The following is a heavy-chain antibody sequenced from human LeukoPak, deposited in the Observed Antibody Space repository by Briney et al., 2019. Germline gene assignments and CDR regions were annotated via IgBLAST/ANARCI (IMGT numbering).Heavy chain of an antibody. CDR3: ATNRPVGGAYWGSFDI. CDR2: FHNTGGT. CDR1: GGSIISYY. V-gene: IGHV4-59*01. Sequence: PSETLSLTCSVSGGSIISYYWSWIRQPAGKGLECIGYFHNTGGTNYNPYVKSRVTISVDTSKNQVSLKMTSVAAADTAVYYCATNRPVGGAYWGSFDIWGQGTLVTVSS. J-gene: IGHJ3*02. D-gene: IGHD2-8*02.